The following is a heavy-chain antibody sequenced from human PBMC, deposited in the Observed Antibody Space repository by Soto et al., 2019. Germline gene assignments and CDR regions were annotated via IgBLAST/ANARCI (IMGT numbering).Heavy chain of an antibody. Sequence: ASVKVSCKASGYSFTGNSMHWVRQAPGQGLEWMGWINPNNGTANYAQRFRGWVTMTRDTSASTAYMELSSLRSEDTAVYYCARDSLLRYNWNDERGYYGMDVWGQGTTVTVSS. J-gene: IGHJ6*02. CDR1: GYSFTGNS. CDR3: ARDSLLRYNWNDERGYYGMDV. D-gene: IGHD1-20*01. CDR2: INPNNGTA. V-gene: IGHV1-2*04.